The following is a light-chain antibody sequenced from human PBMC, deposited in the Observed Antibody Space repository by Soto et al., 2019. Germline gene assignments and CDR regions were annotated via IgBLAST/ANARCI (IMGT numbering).Light chain of an antibody. CDR3: QQLHTYPWT. J-gene: IGKJ1*01. CDR2: AAS. V-gene: IGKV1-9*01. CDR1: QGISSY. Sequence: IQLTQSPSSLSASVGDRVTITCRASQGISSYLAWYQQKPGQAPKLLIYAASTLQSGVPSRFSGSGSGTDFTLTISSLQPEDFATYYCQQLHTYPWTFGQGTKVEIK.